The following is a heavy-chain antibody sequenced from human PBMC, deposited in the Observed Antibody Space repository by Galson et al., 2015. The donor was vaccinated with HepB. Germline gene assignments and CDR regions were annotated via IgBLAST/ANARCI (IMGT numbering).Heavy chain of an antibody. CDR1: GFTFSTQG. Sequence: SLRLSCAASGFTFSTQGIHWVRQAPGKGLEWVAVIAHDGKTEYYADSVRSRFTISRDNSNNTLYLQLNSPRLEDTAVYYCARSITMVRINTPDYWGQGTLVIVSS. CDR3: ARSITMVRINTPDY. J-gene: IGHJ4*02. V-gene: IGHV3-30*03. CDR2: IAHDGKTE. D-gene: IGHD3-10*01.